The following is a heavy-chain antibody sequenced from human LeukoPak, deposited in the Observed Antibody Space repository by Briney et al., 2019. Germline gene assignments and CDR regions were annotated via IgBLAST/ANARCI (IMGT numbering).Heavy chain of an antibody. V-gene: IGHV3-21*01. D-gene: IGHD3-22*01. CDR1: GFTFSSYS. CDR3: ARTYYYDSSGYPSDYFDC. Sequence: GGSLRLSCAASGFTFSSYSMNWVRQAPGKGLEWVSSISSSSSYIYYADSVKGRFTISRDNAKNSLYLQMNSLRAEDTAVYYCARTYYYDSSGYPSDYFDCWGQGTLVTVSS. J-gene: IGHJ4*02. CDR2: ISSSSSYI.